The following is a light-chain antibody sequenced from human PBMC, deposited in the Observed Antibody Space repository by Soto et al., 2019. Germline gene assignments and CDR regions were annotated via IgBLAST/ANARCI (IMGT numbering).Light chain of an antibody. CDR2: GAS. J-gene: IGKJ1*01. CDR3: QQYGTSPRT. V-gene: IGKV3-20*01. CDR1: QSVSSNY. Sequence: EIVLTQSPGTLSLSPGERATLSCRASQSVSSNYLVWYQQKPGLAPRLLIYGASSRATGIPDRFSGSGSGTDFTLTISRLEPEDFAVYYCQQYGTSPRTFGQGTKVEIK.